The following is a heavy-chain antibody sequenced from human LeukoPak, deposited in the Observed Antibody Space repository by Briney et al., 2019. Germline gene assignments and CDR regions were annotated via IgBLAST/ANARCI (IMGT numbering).Heavy chain of an antibody. Sequence: GGSLRLSCAASGFTFSTYGMHWVRQAPGKGLEWVAVVWYDGSNIHYLDSVKGRFTISRDNSKSTLCLQMNSLTAEDTAVYYCARGGYSGTYYFDYWGQGTLVTVSS. D-gene: IGHD1-26*01. J-gene: IGHJ4*02. V-gene: IGHV3-33*01. CDR2: VWYDGSNI. CDR1: GFTFSTYG. CDR3: ARGGYSGTYYFDY.